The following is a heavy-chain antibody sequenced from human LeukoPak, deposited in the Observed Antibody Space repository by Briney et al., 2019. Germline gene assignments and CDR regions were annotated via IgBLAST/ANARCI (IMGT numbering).Heavy chain of an antibody. J-gene: IGHJ4*02. V-gene: IGHV3-30*02. CDR1: GFIFNTYG. CDR3: AKKLIGHVDYFDY. CDR2: ISYDGSRK. Sequence: GGSLRLSCAASGFIFNTYGMHWVRQAPGKGLEWVSYISYDGSRKNYADSVKGRFTISRDNSKNTLFLQMNSLKAEDTAVYYCAKKLIGHVDYFDYWGQGTLVNGSS. D-gene: IGHD2-8*01.